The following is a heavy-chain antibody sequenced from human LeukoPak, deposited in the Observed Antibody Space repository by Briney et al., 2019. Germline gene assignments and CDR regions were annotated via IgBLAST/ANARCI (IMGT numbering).Heavy chain of an antibody. CDR2: SIPIFGTA. J-gene: IGHJ6*03. Sequence: ASVKVSCKASGGTVSSYAISWVRQAPGHGLEWMGGSIPIFGTANYAQKLQGRVSITADKSTSTAYMELSSLRSEDTAVYYCARDHGLGQPLYYMDVWGKGTTVTVSS. V-gene: IGHV1-69*06. CDR1: GGTVSSYA. CDR3: ARDHGLGQPLYYMDV. D-gene: IGHD3-10*01.